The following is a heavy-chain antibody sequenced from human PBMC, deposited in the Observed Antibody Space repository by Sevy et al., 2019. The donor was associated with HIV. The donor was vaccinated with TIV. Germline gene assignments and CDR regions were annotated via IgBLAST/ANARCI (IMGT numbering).Heavy chain of an antibody. J-gene: IGHJ6*02. CDR1: GFTFSSYE. D-gene: IGHD4-17*01. CDR3: ARTTTQDYYYGMDV. V-gene: IGHV3-48*03. Sequence: GGFLRLSCAASGFTFSSYEMNWVRQAPGKGLEWVSYISSSGSTIYYADSVKGRFTISRDNAKNSLYLQMNSLRAEYTAVYYCARTTTQDYYYGMDVWGQGTQVTVSS. CDR2: ISSSGSTI.